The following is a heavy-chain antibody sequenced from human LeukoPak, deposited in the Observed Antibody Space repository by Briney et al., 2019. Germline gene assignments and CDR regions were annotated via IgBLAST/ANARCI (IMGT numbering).Heavy chain of an antibody. CDR1: GGTFSNYA. Sequence: SVKVSCKASGGTFSNYAISWVRQAPGQGLECMGGIIPIFGTANYAQKFRGRVTITADKSTRTAYMELSSLRSEDTALYYCARVSAMYEILTGYSHDAFDMWGQGTMVIVSS. J-gene: IGHJ3*02. CDR3: ARVSAMYEILTGYSHDAFDM. V-gene: IGHV1-69*06. D-gene: IGHD3-9*01. CDR2: IIPIFGTA.